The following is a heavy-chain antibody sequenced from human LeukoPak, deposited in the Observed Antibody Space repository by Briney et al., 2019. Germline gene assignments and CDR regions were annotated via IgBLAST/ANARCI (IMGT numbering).Heavy chain of an antibody. CDR3: ARVGSSIDY. CDR1: GFTFSDYI. V-gene: IGHV3-7*01. Sequence: GGSLRLSCAASGFTFSDYILDWVRQAPGKGLEWVANIKQDGSEKYYVDSVKGRFTISRDNAKNSLYLQMNSLRAEDTAVYYCARVGSSIDYWGQGTLVTVSS. D-gene: IGHD1-26*01. J-gene: IGHJ4*02. CDR2: IKQDGSEK.